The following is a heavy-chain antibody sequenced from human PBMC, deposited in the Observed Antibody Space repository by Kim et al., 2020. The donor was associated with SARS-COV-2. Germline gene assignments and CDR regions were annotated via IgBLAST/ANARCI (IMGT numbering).Heavy chain of an antibody. D-gene: IGHD2-8*02. V-gene: IGHV3-23*01. J-gene: IGHJ4*02. CDR2: IRSSGAGAET. CDR1: GFTFSNYG. CDR3: AKKEGSGPYWFYFDS. Sequence: GSLRLSCAASGFTFSNYGMTWVRQAPGKGLEWVSSIRSSGAGAETFYADSVRGRFTISRDDSKNTLYLRMNSLRAEDTAVYYCAKKEGSGPYWFYFDSWGQRTLVTVSS.